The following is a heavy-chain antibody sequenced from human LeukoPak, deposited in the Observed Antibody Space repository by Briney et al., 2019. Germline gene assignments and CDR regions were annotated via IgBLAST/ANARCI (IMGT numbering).Heavy chain of an antibody. D-gene: IGHD6-6*01. CDR1: GGFISSYY. V-gene: IGHV4-59*01. Sequence: SATLSLTCTVSGGFISSYYWSWRRQPPGKGLGWIGYIHYSGSTNYNPSLTSRVTISVDTSKSQFSLKVSSVTAADTAVYFCARRHVVYSSSSDPYYFDYWGQGSLVTVSS. CDR3: ARRHVVYSSSSDPYYFDY. J-gene: IGHJ4*02. CDR2: IHYSGST.